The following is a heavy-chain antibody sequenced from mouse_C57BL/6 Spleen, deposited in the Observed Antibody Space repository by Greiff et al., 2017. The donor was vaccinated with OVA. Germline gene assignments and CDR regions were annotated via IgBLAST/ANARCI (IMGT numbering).Heavy chain of an antibody. Sequence: EVMLVESGGGLVKPGGSLKLSCAASGFTFSSYAMSWVRQTPEKRLEWVATISDGGSYTYYPDNVKGRFTISRDNAKNNLYLQMSHLKSEDTAMYYCAREGGDYSWFACWGQGTLVTVSA. V-gene: IGHV5-4*01. CDR2: ISDGGSYT. J-gene: IGHJ3*01. CDR1: GFTFSSYA. D-gene: IGHD2-4*01. CDR3: AREGGDYSWFAC.